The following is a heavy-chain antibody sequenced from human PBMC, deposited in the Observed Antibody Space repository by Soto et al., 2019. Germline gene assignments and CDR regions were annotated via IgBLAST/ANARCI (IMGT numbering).Heavy chain of an antibody. D-gene: IGHD1-26*01. V-gene: IGHV3-30-3*01. CDR2: ISYDGSNK. J-gene: IGHJ6*02. Sequence: QVQLVESGGGVVQPGRSLRLSCATSGFTFSSYAMHWVHQAPGKGLEWVAVISYDGSNKYYADSVKGRFTISRDNSKNTLYLQMNSLRAEDTAVYYCARDRVGATTGYYYYGMDVWGQGTTVTVSS. CDR1: GFTFSSYA. CDR3: ARDRVGATTGYYYYGMDV.